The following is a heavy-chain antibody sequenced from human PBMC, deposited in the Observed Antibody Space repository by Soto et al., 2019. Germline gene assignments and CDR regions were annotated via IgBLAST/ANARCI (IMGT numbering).Heavy chain of an antibody. CDR2: IYYSGST. D-gene: IGHD6-13*01. Sequence: QVQLQESGPGLVKPSETLSLTCTVSGGSISSYYWSWIRQPPGKGREWIGYIYYSGSTNYNPSLKSRVTISVDTSKNQFALKRSAVTAADTAVYDCARGSKNYGMDVWGQGTTVTVSS. J-gene: IGHJ6*02. CDR3: ARGSKNYGMDV. V-gene: IGHV4-59*01. CDR1: GGSISSYY.